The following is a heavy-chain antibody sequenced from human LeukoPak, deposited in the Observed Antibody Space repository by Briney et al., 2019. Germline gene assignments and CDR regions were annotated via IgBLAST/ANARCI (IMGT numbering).Heavy chain of an antibody. CDR1: GFTFSSYW. J-gene: IGHJ4*02. CDR2: IKQDGSEK. V-gene: IGHV3-7*03. D-gene: IGHD3-3*01. CDR3: ARDQYDTWSRRGNFDS. Sequence: PGGSLRLSCAASGFTFSSYWMSWVRQAPGKGLEWVANIKQDGSEKYYVDSVKGRFTISRDNAKNSPYLQMNSLRAEDTAVFYCARDQYDTWSRRGNFDSWGQGTLVIVSS.